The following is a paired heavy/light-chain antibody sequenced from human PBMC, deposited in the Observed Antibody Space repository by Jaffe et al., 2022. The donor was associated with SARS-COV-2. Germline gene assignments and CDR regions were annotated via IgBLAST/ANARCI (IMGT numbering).Heavy chain of an antibody. CDR1: GYSFASFW. J-gene: IGHJ5*02. D-gene: IGHD3-3*01. CDR2: IDPTDSYT. V-gene: IGHV5-10-1*03. CDR3: VRHGLEYYDHDRWFDP. Sequence: EVQLVQSGAEVKKPGESLRISCRGSGYSFASFWISWVRQMPGKGLEWMGKIDPTDSYTNYSPSFQGHVTISADKSISTAYLQWSSLKASDSAMYYCVRHGLEYYDHDRWFDPWGQGTLVTVSS.
Light chain of an antibody. Sequence: EIVLTQSPGTLSLSPGERATLSCRASQSVSSSLLAWYQQKPGQAPRLLIFAGSSRATDIPDRFSGSGSGTDFTLTISRLDPEDFAVYYCQQYGGSPPGYTFGQGTKLEIK. CDR1: QSVSSSL. V-gene: IGKV3-20*01. CDR3: QQYGGSPPGYT. J-gene: IGKJ2*01. CDR2: AGS.